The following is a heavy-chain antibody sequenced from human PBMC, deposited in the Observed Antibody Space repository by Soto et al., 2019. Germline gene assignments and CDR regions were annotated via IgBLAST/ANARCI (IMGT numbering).Heavy chain of an antibody. V-gene: IGHV3-23*01. Sequence: SLRLFCAASGFMFSDYAMTWARQAPGKELEWVSGLLRPGRSTYYADSVKGRFTISGDTSANTVYLQVDSLRAEDTAVYYCAKDAIANDGIWLMDSWGQGTVVTVSS. CDR2: LLRPGRST. J-gene: IGHJ5*02. D-gene: IGHD3-16*01. CDR1: GFMFSDYA. CDR3: AKDAIANDGIWLMDS.